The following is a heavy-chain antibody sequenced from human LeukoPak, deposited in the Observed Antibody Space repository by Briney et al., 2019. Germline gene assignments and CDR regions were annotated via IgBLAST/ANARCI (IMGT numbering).Heavy chain of an antibody. CDR2: ISAYNGNT. V-gene: IGHV1-18*01. D-gene: IGHD3-22*01. CDR1: GYTFTNYA. CDR3: TRDWGAYDSSGYYRNFDY. Sequence: TSLKVSCKASGYTFTNYAISWVRQAPGQGLEWMGWISAYNGNTNYAQNLQGRVTMTTDTSTSTGYMELRSLRSDDTAVYYCTRDWGAYDSSGYYRNFDYWGQGTLVTVSS. J-gene: IGHJ4*02.